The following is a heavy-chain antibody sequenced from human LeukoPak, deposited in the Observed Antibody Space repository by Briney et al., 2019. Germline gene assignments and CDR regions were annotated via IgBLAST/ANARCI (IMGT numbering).Heavy chain of an antibody. Sequence: PGGSLRLSCAASGFTFSSYWMHWVRQAPGKGLVWVSRINSDGSSTSYADSVKGRFTISRDNARNSLYLQMNSLRADDTAVYYCARVGDTSGFLIYSFDYWGQGTLVTVSS. CDR3: ARVGDTSGFLIYSFDY. CDR1: GFTFSSYW. V-gene: IGHV3-74*01. J-gene: IGHJ4*02. CDR2: INSDGSST. D-gene: IGHD3-22*01.